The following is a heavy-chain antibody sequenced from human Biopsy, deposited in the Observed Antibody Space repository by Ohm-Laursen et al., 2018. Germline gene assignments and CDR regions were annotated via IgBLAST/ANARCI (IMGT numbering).Heavy chain of an antibody. CDR1: GFTFSSHA. V-gene: IGHV3-23*01. D-gene: IGHD3-16*01. CDR2: ISGSGGST. J-gene: IGHJ3*01. CDR3: VKDGGQTAPYSFDV. Sequence: SLRLSCAASGFTFSSHAMSWVRQAPGKGLEWVSGISGSGGSTYYADSVKGRFTVSRVNSKNTVYLQMNSLSADDTAIYSCVKDGGQTAPYSFDVWGQGTMVTVSS.